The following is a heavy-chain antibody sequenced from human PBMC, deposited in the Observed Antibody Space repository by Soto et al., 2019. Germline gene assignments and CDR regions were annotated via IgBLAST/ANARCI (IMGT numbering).Heavy chain of an antibody. V-gene: IGHV3-23*01. CDR2: ISGGGTGT. CDR1: GFSFNNYA. J-gene: IGHJ4*02. D-gene: IGHD3-22*01. Sequence: GGSLRLSCAVTGFSFNNYAMNWVRRAPGKGLEWVSSISGGGTGTYSADAVKGRFTISSDKSRNTVYLQMSSLRADDTAVYYCAKGHYYDNVGNWVANQAFDSWGQGSLVTVSS. CDR3: AKGHYYDNVGNWVANQAFDS.